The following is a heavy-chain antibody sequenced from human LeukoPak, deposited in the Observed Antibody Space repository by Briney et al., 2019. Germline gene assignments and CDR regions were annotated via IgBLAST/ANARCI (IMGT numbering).Heavy chain of an antibody. D-gene: IGHD5-12*01. V-gene: IGHV4-39*07. CDR1: GGSISSSSYY. Sequence: SETLSLTCTVSGGSISSSSYYWGWIRQPPGKGLEWIGSIYYSGSTYYNPSLKSRLTMSVDTSKNQFSLKLTSVTAADTAVYYCARDRSGYDTWGQGTLVTVSS. J-gene: IGHJ4*02. CDR2: IYYSGST. CDR3: ARDRSGYDT.